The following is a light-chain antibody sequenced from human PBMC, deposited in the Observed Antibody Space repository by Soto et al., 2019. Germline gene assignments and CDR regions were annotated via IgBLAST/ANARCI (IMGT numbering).Light chain of an antibody. CDR2: DAS. CDR1: QSVSST. CDR3: QQYNNWPPWT. Sequence: EIVMTQSPATLSVSPGERATLSCRASQSVSSTLAWYQQKPDQAPRLLIYDASTRATGIPARFSGSGSGTQFTLTISSLQSEDFAVYYCQQYNNWPPWTFGQGTKVEIK. J-gene: IGKJ1*01. V-gene: IGKV3-15*01.